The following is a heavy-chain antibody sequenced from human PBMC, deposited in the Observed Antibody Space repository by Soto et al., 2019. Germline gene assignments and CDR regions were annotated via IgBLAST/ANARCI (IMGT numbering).Heavy chain of an antibody. V-gene: IGHV4-31*03. CDR3: VREGRTAAASSVDY. Sequence: PPEALSLPCTGSGGSISRCCYYGCWILQVPGKGLEWIGYIYYSGSTYYNPSLKSRDAMSVNTSKNQFSLKLSSVTAADTAIYHCVREGRTAAASSVDYWGHGPLVTVS. CDR1: GGSISRCCYY. D-gene: IGHD6-13*01. CDR2: IYYSGST. J-gene: IGHJ4*01.